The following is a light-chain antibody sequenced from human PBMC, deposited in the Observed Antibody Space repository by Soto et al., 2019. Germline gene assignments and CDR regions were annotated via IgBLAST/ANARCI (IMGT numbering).Light chain of an antibody. V-gene: IGLV2-11*01. J-gene: IGLJ1*01. CDR2: DAS. CDR3: SSFTSSSTGYFV. CDR1: TGDVGAYNF. Sequence: QSALTQPRSVSGSPGQSVTISCTGTTGDVGAYNFVSWYQLHPGKAPKLMIYDASKRPSGVPDRFSASKSGNTASLTISGLQAEDEADYYCSSFTSSSTGYFVFGTGTKLTVL.